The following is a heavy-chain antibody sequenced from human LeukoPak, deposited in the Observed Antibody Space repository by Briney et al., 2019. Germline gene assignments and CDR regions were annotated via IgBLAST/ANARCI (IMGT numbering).Heavy chain of an antibody. D-gene: IGHD3-22*01. CDR2: INPNSGGT. V-gene: IGHV1-2*02. CDR3: ARDPYYYDSSGLGDY. CDR1: GYTFTGYY. J-gene: IGHJ4*02. Sequence: ASVKVSCKASGYTFTGYYTHWVRQAPGQGLEWMGWINPNSGGTNYAQKFQGRVTMTRDTSISTAYMELSRLRSDDTAVYYRARDPYYYDSSGLGDYWGQGTLVTVSS.